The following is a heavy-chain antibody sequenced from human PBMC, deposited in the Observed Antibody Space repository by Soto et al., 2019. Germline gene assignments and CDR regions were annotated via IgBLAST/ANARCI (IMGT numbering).Heavy chain of an antibody. CDR3: ARGKWLRSSFDY. CDR2: INHSGST. V-gene: IGHV4-34*01. CDR1: GGSFSGYY. D-gene: IGHD5-12*01. J-gene: IGHJ4*02. Sequence: QVQLQQWGAGLLKPSETLSLTCAVYGGSFSGYYWSWIRQPPGKGLEWIGEINHSGSTNYNPSLTSRVTRSVDTSKNQFSLKLSSVTAADTAVYYCARGKWLRSSFDYWGQGTLVTVSS.